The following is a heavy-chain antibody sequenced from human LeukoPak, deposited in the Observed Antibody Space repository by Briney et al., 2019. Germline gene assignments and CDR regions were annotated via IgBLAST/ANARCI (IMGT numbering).Heavy chain of an antibody. CDR2: ISSSGDHT. D-gene: IGHD4-17*01. V-gene: IGHV3-23*01. J-gene: IGHJ4*02. CDR3: VEPLHGAYGD. Sequence: GGSLRLSCAGSGFTFNNLAMGWVRQAPGKGLEWVSVISSSGDHTYYSDSVKSRFTVSRDNSMNTLYLYMNSLRADDTAMYYCVEPLHGAYGDWGQGTLVTVSP. CDR1: GFTFNNLA.